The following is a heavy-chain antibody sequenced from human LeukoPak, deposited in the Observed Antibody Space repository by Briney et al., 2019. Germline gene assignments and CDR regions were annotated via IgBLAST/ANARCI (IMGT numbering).Heavy chain of an antibody. V-gene: IGHV3-23*01. D-gene: IGHD2-2*02. CDR3: AKVLSVQVPVTIGWFDP. CDR1: GFTFSSYA. CDR2: ISGSGGRT. Sequence: GGSLRLSCAASGFTFSSYAMTWVRQAPGKGLEWVSAISGSGGRTHYADSVKGRFTISRDNSKNTLYLHMNSLRAEDTAVYYCAKVLSVQVPVTIGWFDPWGQGTLVTVSS. J-gene: IGHJ5*02.